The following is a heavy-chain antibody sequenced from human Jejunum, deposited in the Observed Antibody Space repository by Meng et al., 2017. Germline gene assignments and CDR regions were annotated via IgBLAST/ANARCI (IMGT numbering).Heavy chain of an antibody. CDR2: IKQDGTEK. CDR3: AASWFNSREHAFDV. V-gene: IGHV3-7*01. Sequence: GESLKISCAASGFTFGNFWMTWVRQAPGKGLEWVANIKQDGTEKYYIDAVKGRFTISRDNDQNSLYLQMNSLRGEDTAVYYCAASWFNSREHAFDVWSQGTMVTVSS. CDR1: GFTFGNFW. D-gene: IGHD2/OR15-2a*01. J-gene: IGHJ3*01.